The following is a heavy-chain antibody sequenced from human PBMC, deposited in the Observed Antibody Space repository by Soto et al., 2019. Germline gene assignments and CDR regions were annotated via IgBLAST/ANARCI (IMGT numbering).Heavy chain of an antibody. J-gene: IGHJ5*02. CDR2: ISYDGSNK. Sequence: GGSLRLSCAASGFTFSSYGMHWVRQAPGKGLEWVAVISYDGSNKYYADSVKGRFTISRDNSKNTLYLQMNSLRAEDTAVYYCANRNLGYCSGGSCYGGWFDPWGQGTLVTVS. CDR3: ANRNLGYCSGGSCYGGWFDP. CDR1: GFTFSSYG. D-gene: IGHD2-15*01. V-gene: IGHV3-30*18.